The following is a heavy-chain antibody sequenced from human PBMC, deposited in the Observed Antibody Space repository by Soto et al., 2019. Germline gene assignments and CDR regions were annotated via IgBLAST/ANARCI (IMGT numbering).Heavy chain of an antibody. V-gene: IGHV1-18*01. CDR2: ISAYNGNT. CDR3: ARDNGYCSGGSCYPAVSSY. D-gene: IGHD2-15*01. CDR1: GGTFSSYA. Sequence: QVQLVQSGAEVKKPGSSVKVSCKASGGTFSSYAISWVRQAPGQGLEWMGGISAYNGNTNYAQKLQGRVTMTTDTSTSTAYMELRSLRSDDTAVYYCARDNGYCSGGSCYPAVSSYWGQGTLVTVSS. J-gene: IGHJ4*02.